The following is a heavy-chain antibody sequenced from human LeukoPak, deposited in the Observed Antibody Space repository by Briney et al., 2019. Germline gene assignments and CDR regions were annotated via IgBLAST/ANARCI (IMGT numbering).Heavy chain of an antibody. D-gene: IGHD3-3*01. Sequence: GGSLRLSCAASGFTFTSYWMSWVRQAPGKGLEWVANIKQDGSEKYYVDSVKGRFTISRDNAKNSLYLQMNSLRAEDTAVYYCARNPEVLRFLEWLSQPYYFDYWGQGTLVTVSS. CDR3: ARNPEVLRFLEWLSQPYYFDY. CDR1: GFTFTSYW. V-gene: IGHV3-7*01. CDR2: IKQDGSEK. J-gene: IGHJ4*02.